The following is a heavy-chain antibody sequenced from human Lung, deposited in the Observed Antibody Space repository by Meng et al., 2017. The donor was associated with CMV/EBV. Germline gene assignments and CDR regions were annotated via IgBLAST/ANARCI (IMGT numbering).Heavy chain of an antibody. Sequence: SCAASGFTFSNYWMHWVRQAPGKGLMWVSRINSDGSIRNYADSVKGRFTISRDNAKNTLYLEMNSLRAEDTAVYFCAPITWVRGLLSMDVWGQGTXVTVSS. CDR1: GFTFSNYW. CDR3: APITWVRGLLSMDV. CDR2: INSDGSIR. D-gene: IGHD3-10*01. V-gene: IGHV3-74*01. J-gene: IGHJ6*02.